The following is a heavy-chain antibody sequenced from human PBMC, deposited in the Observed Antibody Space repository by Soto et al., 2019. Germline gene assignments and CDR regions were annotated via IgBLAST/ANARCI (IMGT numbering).Heavy chain of an antibody. CDR2: ISSRGST. V-gene: IGHV4-61*01. Sequence: SETLSLTCTVSGGSVSSGTYYWSWIRQPPGKGLEWIGYISSRGSTNYNPSLKSRVTISVDTSKNTVYLQMHSLKTDDTAVYYCSRVDPSAKSPDSWGQGTLVTVSS. J-gene: IGHJ4*02. D-gene: IGHD2-15*01. CDR1: GGSVSSGTYY. CDR3: SRVDPSAKSPDS.